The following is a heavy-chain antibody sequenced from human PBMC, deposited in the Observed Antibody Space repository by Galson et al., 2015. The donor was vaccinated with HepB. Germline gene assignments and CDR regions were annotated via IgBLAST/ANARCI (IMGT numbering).Heavy chain of an antibody. V-gene: IGHV3-9*01. CDR2: VSWNSGSI. CDR1: GVTFDDYS. D-gene: IGHD5-24*01. J-gene: IGHJ5*02. Sequence: LRLPCCASGVTFDDYSIHCGRHAPGEGLEWVSGVSWNSGSIGYADSVKGRFTISRDNAKNSLYLKMNSLRAEDTALYYCAKGWIGRGGCNGLYYLDPWGRGTLLAVSS. CDR3: AKGWIGRGGCNGLYYLDP.